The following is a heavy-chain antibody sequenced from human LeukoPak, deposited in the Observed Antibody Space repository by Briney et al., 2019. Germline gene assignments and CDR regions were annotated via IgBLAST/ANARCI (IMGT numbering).Heavy chain of an antibody. CDR2: ISHRGST. CDR1: GGSLSGHY. V-gene: IGHV4-34*01. D-gene: IGHD3-16*02. CDR3: ASQYYDYVWGSYRNYGMDV. Sequence: SETLSLTCAVYGGSLSGHYWGWIRQPPGKGLEWIGDISHRGSTNYNPSLKSRVTISIDTSKSQFSLKLSSVTAADTAVYYCASQYYDYVWGSYRNYGMDVWGQGTTVTVSS. J-gene: IGHJ6*02.